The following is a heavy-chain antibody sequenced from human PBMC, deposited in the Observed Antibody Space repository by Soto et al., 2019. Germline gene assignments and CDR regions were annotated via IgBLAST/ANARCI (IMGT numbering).Heavy chain of an antibody. CDR2: INHSGST. J-gene: IGHJ6*02. V-gene: IGHV4-34*01. D-gene: IGHD3-10*01. Sequence: SETLSLTCAVYGGSFSAYYWSWIRQPPGKGLEWIGEINHSGSTNYIPSLKSRLTISVDTSKNQFSLKLSSVTAADTAVYYCARDVVRGDYYYYGMDVWGQGTTVTVSS. CDR3: ARDVVRGDYYYYGMDV. CDR1: GGSFSAYY.